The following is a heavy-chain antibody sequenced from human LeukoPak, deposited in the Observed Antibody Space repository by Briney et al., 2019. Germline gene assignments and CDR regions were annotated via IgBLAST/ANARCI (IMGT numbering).Heavy chain of an antibody. D-gene: IGHD1-26*01. CDR1: GGSFSGYY. Sequence: SETLSLTCAVYGGSFSGYYWSWIRQPPGKGLEWIGEINHSGSTNYNPSLKSRVTISVDTSKNQFSLKLSSVTAADTAVYYCAKSGGYGLIDYWGEGTLVTVSS. V-gene: IGHV4-34*01. CDR2: INHSGST. CDR3: AKSGGYGLIDY. J-gene: IGHJ4*02.